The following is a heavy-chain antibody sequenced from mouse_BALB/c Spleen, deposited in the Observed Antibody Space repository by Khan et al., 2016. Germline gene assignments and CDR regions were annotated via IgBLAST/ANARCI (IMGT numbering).Heavy chain of an antibody. D-gene: IGHD1-1*02. CDR3: ARREYWCGSYAVDC. V-gene: IGHV14-3*02. CDR2: IDPANGNT. Sequence: VQLQQSGAELVKPGASVKLSCTASGFNIKDTYMHWVKQRPEQGLEWIGRIDPANGNTKYDPKFQGKATITADKSSNTAYLQLSSLTSEDTAVYACARREYWCGSYAVDCWGQETSVTVSS. J-gene: IGHJ4*01. CDR1: GFNIKDTY.